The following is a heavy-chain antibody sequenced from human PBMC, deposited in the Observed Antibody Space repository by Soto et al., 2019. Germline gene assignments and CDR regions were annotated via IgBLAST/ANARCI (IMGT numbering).Heavy chain of an antibody. V-gene: IGHV3-11*01. CDR1: GFSFSDYY. J-gene: IGHJ4*02. CDR2: IRSSDNTR. D-gene: IGHD2-2*01. Sequence: GGSLRLSCAASGFSFSDYYMSWIRQAPGKGLEWVSYIRSSDNTRYYADSVKGRFTISRDNAKNSLYLQMNSLRAEDTAVYYCARGNALYDYWGQGTLVTAPQ. CDR3: ARGNALYDY.